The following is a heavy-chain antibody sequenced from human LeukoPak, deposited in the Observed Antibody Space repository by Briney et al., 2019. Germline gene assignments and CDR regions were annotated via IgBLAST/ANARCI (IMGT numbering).Heavy chain of an antibody. V-gene: IGHV1-2*02. CDR2: ISPSGGST. D-gene: IGHD3-22*01. CDR1: GYTFTSNY. J-gene: IGHJ5*02. Sequence: ASVKVSCKAFGYTFTSNYMHWVRQAPGQGPEWMGVISPSGGSTTYAQKFQGRVTMTRDTSISTAYMELSRLRSDDTAVYYCARDHSSQYYYDSSGYPNWFDPWGQGTLVTVSS. CDR3: ARDHSSQYYYDSSGYPNWFDP.